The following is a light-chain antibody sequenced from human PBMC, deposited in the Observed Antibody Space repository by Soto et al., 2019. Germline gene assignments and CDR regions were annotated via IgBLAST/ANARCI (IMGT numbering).Light chain of an antibody. J-gene: IGLJ2*01. V-gene: IGLV4-60*03. CDR1: SGHSTYI. Sequence: QSVLTQSSSASASLGSSVKLTCTLNSGHSTYIIAWHQHQPGKAPRYLMKLEGSGSYNKGSGVPDRFSGSSSGADRYLTISNLQSEDEAAYYCETWDSDTRVFGGGTQLTVL. CDR3: ETWDSDTRV. CDR2: LEGSGSY.